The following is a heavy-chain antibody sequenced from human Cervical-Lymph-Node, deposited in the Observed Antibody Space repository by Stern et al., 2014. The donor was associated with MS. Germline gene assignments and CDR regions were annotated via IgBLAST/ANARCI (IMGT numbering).Heavy chain of an antibody. J-gene: IGHJ6*02. CDR3: ATHRGRVTYYYVLDV. CDR2: YDPQHGET. Sequence: QDQLVQSGAEVKKPGASVKVSCKVSGYTLTEMSMHWVRQAPGKGLEWMGGYDPQHGETVYAQKIQGRVTMADDRSTDTAYMELTSLRSDDTAVYFCATHRGRVTYYYVLDVWGQGTTVTVSS. CDR1: GYTLTEMS. V-gene: IGHV1-24*01. D-gene: IGHD2-21*02.